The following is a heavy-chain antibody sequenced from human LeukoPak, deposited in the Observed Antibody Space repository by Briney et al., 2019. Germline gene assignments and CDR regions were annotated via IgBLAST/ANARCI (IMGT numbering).Heavy chain of an antibody. V-gene: IGHV3-33*01. CDR2: IWYDGSNK. D-gene: IGHD5-12*01. CDR3: ARDLTLVAIYYYYGMDV. J-gene: IGHJ6*02. Sequence: PGRSLRLSCAASGFTFSSYGMHWVRQAPGKGLEWVAVIWYDGSNKYYADSVKGRFTISRDNSKNTLYLPMNSLGAEDTAVYYCARDLTLVAIYYYYGMDVWGQGTTVTVSS. CDR1: GFTFSSYG.